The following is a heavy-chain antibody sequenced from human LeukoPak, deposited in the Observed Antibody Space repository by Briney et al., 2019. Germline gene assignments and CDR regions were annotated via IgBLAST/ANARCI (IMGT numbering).Heavy chain of an antibody. CDR3: ARDNSMEDTAWWFDP. CDR2: ISPIDGST. Sequence: GASVKVSCKASGYTFTSYYMHWVRQPPGQGLEWMGLISPIDGSTSYAQKFQGRVTMTRDMSTSTDYMELSSLRSEDTAVYYCARDNSMEDTAWWFDPWGQGTLVIVSS. J-gene: IGHJ5*02. V-gene: IGHV1-46*01. CDR1: GYTFTSYY. D-gene: IGHD1-1*01.